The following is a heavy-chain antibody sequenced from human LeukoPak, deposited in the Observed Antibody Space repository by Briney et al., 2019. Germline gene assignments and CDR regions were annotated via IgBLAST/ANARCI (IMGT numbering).Heavy chain of an antibody. CDR2: ISGSGYST. Sequence: GGSLRLSCAASGLTFSNYAMSWVRQAPGKGLEWVSDISGSGYSTKYADSVKGRFTISRDSSKNALYLQMNSLRAEDTAVYYCARDPSYGSGTSLDYWGQGTLVTVSS. J-gene: IGHJ4*02. CDR1: GLTFSNYA. D-gene: IGHD3-10*01. CDR3: ARDPSYGSGTSLDY. V-gene: IGHV3-23*01.